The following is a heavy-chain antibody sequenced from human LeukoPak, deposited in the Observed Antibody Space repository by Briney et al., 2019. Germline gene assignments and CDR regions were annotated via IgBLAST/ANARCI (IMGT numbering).Heavy chain of an antibody. CDR2: ISSSGSTI. J-gene: IGHJ5*02. V-gene: IGHV3-11*04. Sequence: GGSLRLSXAASGFTFSDYYMSWIRQAPGKGLEWVSYISSSGSTIYYADSVKGRFTISRDNAKNSLYLQMNSLRAEDTAVYYCARVGYRSSGSCYRSWFDPWGQGTLVTVSS. CDR1: GFTFSDYY. CDR3: ARVGYRSSGSCYRSWFDP. D-gene: IGHD2-15*01.